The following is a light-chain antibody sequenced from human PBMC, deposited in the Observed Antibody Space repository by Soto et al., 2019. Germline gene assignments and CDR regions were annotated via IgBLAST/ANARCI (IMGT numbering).Light chain of an antibody. CDR2: DVS. CDR1: SSDVGGYNY. V-gene: IGLV2-14*01. CDR3: SSYTSSSTLYV. J-gene: IGLJ1*01. Sequence: QSALTQPASVSGSPGQAITISCTGTSSDVGGYNYVSWYQQNPGKAPKLMIYDVSNRPSGVSNRVSGSKSGNTAALTISGLQAEDEADYYCSSYTSSSTLYVFGTGTKLTVL.